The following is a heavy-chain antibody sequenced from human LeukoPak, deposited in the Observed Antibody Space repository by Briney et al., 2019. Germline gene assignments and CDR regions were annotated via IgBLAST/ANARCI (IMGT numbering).Heavy chain of an antibody. CDR1: GGSISSSSYY. V-gene: IGHV4-39*07. Sequence: SETLSLTCTVSGGSISSSSYYWGWIRQPPGKGLEWIGSFYYSGSTYYKPSLTSRVTISVDTSKNQFSLKLSSATAEDTALYYCARDSMFGRHGDYARGDYWGQGTLVTVSS. CDR2: FYYSGST. CDR3: ARDSMFGRHGDYARGDY. J-gene: IGHJ4*02. D-gene: IGHD4-17*01.